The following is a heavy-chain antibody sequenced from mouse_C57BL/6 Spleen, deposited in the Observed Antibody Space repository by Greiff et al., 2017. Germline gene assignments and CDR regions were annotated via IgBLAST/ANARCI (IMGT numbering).Heavy chain of an antibody. CDR2: INPGSGGT. CDR3: ARADYYGSSPWYFDV. CDR1: GYAFTNYL. D-gene: IGHD1-1*01. V-gene: IGHV1-54*01. Sequence: QVQLQQSGAELVRPGTSVQVSCKASGYAFTNYLIEWVKQRPGQGLEWIGVINPGSGGTNYNEKFKGKATLTADKSSSTAYMQLSSLTSEDSAVXVCARADYYGSSPWYFDVWGTGTTVTVSS. J-gene: IGHJ1*03.